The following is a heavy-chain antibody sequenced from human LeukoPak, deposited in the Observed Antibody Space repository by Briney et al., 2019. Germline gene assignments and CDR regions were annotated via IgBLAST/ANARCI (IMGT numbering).Heavy chain of an antibody. CDR3: ATRWSGGDDYGDLMDY. D-gene: IGHD4-17*01. CDR2: IIPTFGIA. V-gene: IGHV1-69*04. J-gene: IGHJ4*02. CDR1: EGTFSSYA. Sequence: ASVKVSCKASEGTFSSYAISWVRQAPGQGLEWMGRIIPTFGIANYAQKFQGRVTITADKSTSTAYMELSSLRSEDTAVYYCATRWSGGDDYGDLMDYWGQGTLVTVSS.